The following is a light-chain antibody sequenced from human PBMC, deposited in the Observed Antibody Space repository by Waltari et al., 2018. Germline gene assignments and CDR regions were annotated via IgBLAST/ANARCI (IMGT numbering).Light chain of an antibody. J-gene: IGKJ1*01. V-gene: IGKV3-20*01. CDR3: QKYGTHPAT. CDR1: QSVSRT. CDR2: DAS. Sequence: EIVLTQSPGTLSLSPGERATLSCRASQSVSRTLAWYQQKAGQAPRLLIYDASSRATDIPDRFSGSGSGTDFSLTISRQEPEDFAVYYCQKYGTHPATFGQGTRVEIK.